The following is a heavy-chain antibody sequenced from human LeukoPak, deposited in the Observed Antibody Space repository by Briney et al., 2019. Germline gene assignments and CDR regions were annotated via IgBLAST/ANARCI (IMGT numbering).Heavy chain of an antibody. CDR2: INHSGST. CDR3: ARGLIGVRGGATGPHFDY. V-gene: IGHV4-34*01. CDR1: GGSFSEYF. D-gene: IGHD1-1*01. Sequence: PSETLSLTCAVYGGSFSEYFWNWIRQSPGQGLEWIGEINHSGSTNFNPSLKSRLTISVDASKSQVSLRLTSVTAADTAVYYCARGLIGVRGGATGPHFDYWGQGTLVTVSS. J-gene: IGHJ4*02.